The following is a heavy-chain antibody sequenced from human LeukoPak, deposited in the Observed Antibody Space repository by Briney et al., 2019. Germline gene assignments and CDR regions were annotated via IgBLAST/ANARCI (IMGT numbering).Heavy chain of an antibody. J-gene: IGHJ3*02. CDR2: ISDDGSNK. V-gene: IGHV3-30*18. CDR3: AKDGPGYDSSGTDDAFDI. Sequence: GGSLRLSCAAAGCTFSSYGRHWGRQARGKGLGWVAVISDDGSNKYYADSVKGRFTISRDNSKNTLYLQMNSLRAEDTAVYYCAKDGPGYDSSGTDDAFDIWGQGTMVTVSS. D-gene: IGHD3-22*01. CDR1: GCTFSSYG.